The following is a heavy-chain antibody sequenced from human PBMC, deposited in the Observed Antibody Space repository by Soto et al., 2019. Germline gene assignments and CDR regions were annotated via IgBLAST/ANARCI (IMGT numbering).Heavy chain of an antibody. CDR1: GFTFSTYW. Sequence: GSLRLSCAASGFTFSTYWMSWARQAPGKGLEWVAHINQDGSTNYHVDSVKGRFTISSDNARNSLYLQMNSLRAEDMAVYYCARDKSGSREYWAPGTMVTVSP. CDR3: ARDKSGSREY. D-gene: IGHD3-10*01. V-gene: IGHV3-7*01. J-gene: IGHJ4*02. CDR2: INQDGSTN.